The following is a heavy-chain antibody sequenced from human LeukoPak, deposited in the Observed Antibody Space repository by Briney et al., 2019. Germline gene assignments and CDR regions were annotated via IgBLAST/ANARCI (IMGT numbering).Heavy chain of an antibody. CDR2: ISYDGSNT. CDR1: GFTFSSYA. V-gene: IGHV3-30*09. Sequence: PGGSLRLSCAASGFTFSSYAMHWVRQAPGKGLEWVALISYDGSNTYYADSVKGRFAISRDNSKNTLYLQMNSLRAEDTAVYYCARPYYYDSSGYYGGYFQHWGQGTLVTVSS. J-gene: IGHJ1*01. CDR3: ARPYYYDSSGYYGGYFQH. D-gene: IGHD3-22*01.